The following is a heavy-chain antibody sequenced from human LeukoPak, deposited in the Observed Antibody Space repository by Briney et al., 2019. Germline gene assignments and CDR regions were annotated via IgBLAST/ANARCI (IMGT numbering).Heavy chain of an antibody. D-gene: IGHD5-18*01. J-gene: IGHJ4*02. CDR2: IKQDGSEK. CDR1: GFTFSSYW. V-gene: IGHV3-7*01. Sequence: GGSLRLSCAASGFTFSSYWMSWVRQAPGKGLEWVANIKQDGSEKNYVDSVKGRFTISRDNAKNSLYMQMNSLRAEDTAVYYCARDVGHGYNYGLIDYWGQGTLVTVSS. CDR3: ARDVGHGYNYGLIDY.